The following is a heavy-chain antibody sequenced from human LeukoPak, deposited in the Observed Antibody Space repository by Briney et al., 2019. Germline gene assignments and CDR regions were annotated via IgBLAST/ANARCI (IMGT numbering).Heavy chain of an antibody. CDR2: INHSGST. CDR1: GGSFSGYY. J-gene: IGHJ4*02. Sequence: SETLSLTCAVYGGSFSGYYWSWIRQPPGKGLEWIGEINHSGSTNYNPSLKSRVTISVDTSKNQFSLKLSSVTAADTAVYYCAGDSSWYGDYWGQGTLVTVSP. CDR3: AGDSSWYGDY. V-gene: IGHV4-34*01. D-gene: IGHD6-13*01.